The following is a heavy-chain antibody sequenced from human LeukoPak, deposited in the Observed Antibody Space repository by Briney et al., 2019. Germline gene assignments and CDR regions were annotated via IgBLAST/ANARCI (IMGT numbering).Heavy chain of an antibody. D-gene: IGHD3-10*01. CDR3: AKDIGGITMVRGGGGAFDI. J-gene: IGHJ3*02. CDR1: GFTFSSYA. V-gene: IGHV3-23*01. Sequence: PGGSLRLSRAASGFTFSSYAMSWVRQAPGKGLEWVSAISGSGGSTYYADSVKGRFTISRDNSKNTLYLQMNSLRAEDTAVYYCAKDIGGITMVRGGGGAFDIWSQGTMVTVSS. CDR2: ISGSGGST.